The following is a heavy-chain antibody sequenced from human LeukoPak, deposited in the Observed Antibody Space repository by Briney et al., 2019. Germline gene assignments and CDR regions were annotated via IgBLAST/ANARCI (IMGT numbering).Heavy chain of an antibody. CDR1: GYTFTSYY. CDR2: INPSGGST. CDR3: APQPGPEMATIFEYYFDY. Sequence: GASVKVSCKASGYTFTSYYMHWVRQAPGQGLEWMGIINPSGGSTSYAQKFQGRVTMTRDTSTSTVYMELSSLRAEDTAVYYCAPQPGPEMATIFEYYFDYWGQGTLVTVSS. D-gene: IGHD5-24*01. J-gene: IGHJ4*02. V-gene: IGHV1-46*01.